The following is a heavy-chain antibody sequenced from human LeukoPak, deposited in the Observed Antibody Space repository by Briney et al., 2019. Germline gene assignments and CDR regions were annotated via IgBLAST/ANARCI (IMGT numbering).Heavy chain of an antibody. V-gene: IGHV3-15*01. D-gene: IGHD3-10*01. CDR3: TTGAGSGSYYYYYYMDV. Sequence: GGSLRLSCAASGFTFSNAWMSWVRQAPGNGLEWVGRIKSKTDGGATDYAAPVKGRFTISRDDSKNTLYLQMNSLKTEDTAVYYCTTGAGSGSYYYYYYMDVWGKGTTVTVSS. J-gene: IGHJ6*03. CDR2: IKSKTDGGAT. CDR1: GFTFSNAW.